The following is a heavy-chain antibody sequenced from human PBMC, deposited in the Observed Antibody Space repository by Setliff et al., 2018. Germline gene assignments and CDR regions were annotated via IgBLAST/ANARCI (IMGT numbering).Heavy chain of an antibody. Sequence: ASVKVSCKASGYTFSNYGISWVRQAPGQGLEWMGWISAYNGYIIYAQKLQGRVTMTTDTSTSTAYMELRSLRSDDTAVYYCARVYLAGSGWDKANALDIWGQGTMVTV. CDR2: ISAYNGYI. D-gene: IGHD6-19*01. CDR1: GYTFSNYG. CDR3: ARVYLAGSGWDKANALDI. V-gene: IGHV1-18*01. J-gene: IGHJ3*02.